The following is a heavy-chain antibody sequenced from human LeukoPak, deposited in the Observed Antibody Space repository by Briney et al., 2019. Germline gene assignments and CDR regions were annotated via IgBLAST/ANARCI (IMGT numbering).Heavy chain of an antibody. J-gene: IGHJ4*02. D-gene: IGHD3-9*01. CDR1: GFSLSNTRMG. CDR2: VFSNGEK. Sequence: SGPTLVNPTETLTLTCTVSGFSLSNTRMGVSWIRQPPGKALEWLAHVFSNGEKSYSPSLKTRLTISKDTSKSQVVLTVTNMDPLDTATYYCARRYLNFYFDYWGQGALVTVSS. V-gene: IGHV2-26*01. CDR3: ARRYLNFYFDY.